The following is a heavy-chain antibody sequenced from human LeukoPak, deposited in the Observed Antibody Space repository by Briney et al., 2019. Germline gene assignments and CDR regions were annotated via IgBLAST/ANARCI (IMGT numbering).Heavy chain of an antibody. Sequence: SGTPSLTCAVSGGSISSSNWWSWVRQPPGKGLEWIGSIYYHENTYYNSSLKSRVTISVDTSKNQFSLKLNSVTAADTAVYFCARRAYSAAYWKHFDYWGQGTLVTVSS. J-gene: IGHJ4*02. CDR2: IYYHENT. V-gene: IGHV4-4*02. CDR3: ARRAYSAAYWKHFDY. CDR1: GGSISSSNW. D-gene: IGHD1-1*01.